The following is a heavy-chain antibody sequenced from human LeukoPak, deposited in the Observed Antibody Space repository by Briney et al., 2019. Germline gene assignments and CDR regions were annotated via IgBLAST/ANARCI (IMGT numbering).Heavy chain of an antibody. CDR2: IGTAYDT. CDR1: GFTFSRSD. CDR3: ARTRVTPGIRGLQMRYFDY. V-gene: IGHV3-13*01. J-gene: IGHJ4*02. Sequence: GRSLRLSCAASGFTFSRSDMHWVRQVTGKGLEWVSGIGTAYDTFYPDSLKGRFTISRENGKNSFYLQMNSLRVDDTAVYYCARTRVTPGIRGLQMRYFDYWGQGTLVTVSS. D-gene: IGHD5-18*01.